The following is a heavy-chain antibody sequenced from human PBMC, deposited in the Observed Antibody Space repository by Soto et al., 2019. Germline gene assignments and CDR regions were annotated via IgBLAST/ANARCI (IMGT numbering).Heavy chain of an antibody. V-gene: IGHV4-4*02. D-gene: IGHD3-16*01. CDR1: GGSISSNYW. CDR3: GHVSRTFDI. CDR2: MYHSGST. Sequence: QVQLQESGPGLVKPSGTLSLTCAVSGGSISSNYWWTWVRQPPGKGLEWIGEMYHSGSTNYDPSLQSRVTISVDKSKNQFFLTLTSVTAADTAVYFGGHVSRTFDIWGQGTLVTVSS. J-gene: IGHJ3*02.